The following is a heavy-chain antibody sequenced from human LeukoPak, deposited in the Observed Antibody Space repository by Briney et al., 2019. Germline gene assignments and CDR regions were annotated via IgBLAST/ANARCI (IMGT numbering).Heavy chain of an antibody. Sequence: SETLSLTCTVSGGSISSSSYLWGWIRQPAGKGLEWIGRIYTSGSTNYNPSLKSRVTMSVDTSKNQFSLRLSSVNAADTAVYFCAREGTSGGLNWLDPWGQGTLVTVSS. CDR1: GGSISSSSYL. D-gene: IGHD3-10*01. CDR2: IYTSGST. J-gene: IGHJ5*02. CDR3: AREGTSGGLNWLDP. V-gene: IGHV4-61*02.